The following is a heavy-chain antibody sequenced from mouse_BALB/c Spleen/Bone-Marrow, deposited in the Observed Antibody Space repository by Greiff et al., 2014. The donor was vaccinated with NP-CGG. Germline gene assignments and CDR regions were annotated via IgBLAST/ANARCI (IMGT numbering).Heavy chain of an antibody. CDR1: GFNIKDTH. CDR2: IDPANGNT. Sequence: EVQLQQSGAELVKPGAPVKLSCTPSGFNIKDTHMHWVKQRPEQGLEWIGRIDPANGNTKYDPNFQGKATITADTSSNTAYLQLSSLTSEDTAVYYCAGDYANTAWFASWGQGTLVTVS. J-gene: IGHJ3*01. CDR3: AGDYANTAWFAS. D-gene: IGHD1-1*01. V-gene: IGHV14-3*02.